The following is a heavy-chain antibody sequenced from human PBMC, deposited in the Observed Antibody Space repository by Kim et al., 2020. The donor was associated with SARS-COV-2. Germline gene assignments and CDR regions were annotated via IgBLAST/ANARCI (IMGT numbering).Heavy chain of an antibody. J-gene: IGHJ4*02. D-gene: IGHD6-13*01. CDR3: ARDQYSSSWYQINFDY. Sequence: ASVKVSCKASGYTFTGYYMHWVRQAPGQGLEWMGRINPNSGGTNYAQKFQGRVTMTRDTSISTAYMELSRLRSDDTAVYYCARDQYSSSWYQINFDYWGQGTLVTVSS. CDR1: GYTFTGYY. CDR2: INPNSGGT. V-gene: IGHV1-2*06.